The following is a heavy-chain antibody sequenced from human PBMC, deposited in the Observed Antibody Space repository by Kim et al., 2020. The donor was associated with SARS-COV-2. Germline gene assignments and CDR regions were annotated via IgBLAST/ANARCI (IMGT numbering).Heavy chain of an antibody. J-gene: IGHJ4*02. CDR1: GFNFNDYW. Sequence: GGSLRLSCAASGFNFNDYWMSWVRQLPGKGLEWVANINKDGSGKYYMNSGKGRITISRDNAKNSLFLQMNNLRAEDTAVYYCVRSIDYWGQRTLVSVSS. CDR3: VRSIDY. CDR2: INKDGSGK. V-gene: IGHV3-7*01.